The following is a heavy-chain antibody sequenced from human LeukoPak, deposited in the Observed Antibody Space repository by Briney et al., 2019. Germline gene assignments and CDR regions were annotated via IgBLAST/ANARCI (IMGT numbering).Heavy chain of an antibody. Sequence: SETLSLTCTVSGGSISSSSYYWAWIRQPPGKGLEWIGNINYSGSTYYNPSLKSRVTISVDTSKNQFSLKVSSVTAADTAVYYCATDTTSWGQGTLVTVSS. V-gene: IGHV4-39*01. CDR1: GGSISSSSYY. CDR2: INYSGST. D-gene: IGHD1-1*01. J-gene: IGHJ5*02. CDR3: ATDTTS.